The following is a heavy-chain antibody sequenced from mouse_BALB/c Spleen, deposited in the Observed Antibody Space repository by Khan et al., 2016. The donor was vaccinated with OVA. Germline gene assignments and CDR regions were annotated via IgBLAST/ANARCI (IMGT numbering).Heavy chain of an antibody. V-gene: IGHV5-4*02. CDR3: ARGYYGDPFAY. J-gene: IGHJ3*01. CDR1: GFTFSDYY. D-gene: IGHD2-13*01. Sequence: EVQLQESGGGLVKPGGSLKLSCAASGFTFSDYYMYWVRQTPEKRLEWVATISDGGSYTYYPDSVKGRFTISRDDVKNNLYLQMSSLKSEDTAMYYCARGYYGDPFAYWGQGTLVTVSA. CDR2: ISDGGSYT.